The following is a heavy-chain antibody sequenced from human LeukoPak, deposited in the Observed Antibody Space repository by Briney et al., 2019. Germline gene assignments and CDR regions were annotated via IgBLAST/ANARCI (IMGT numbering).Heavy chain of an antibody. CDR2: IYYSGST. D-gene: IGHD2-15*01. J-gene: IGHJ4*02. V-gene: IGHV4-59*01. CDR1: GGFISSYY. Sequence: PSETLSLTCTVSGGFISSYYWSWIRQPPGKGLESIGYIYYSGSTNSNPSLKSRVTISVDTSKNQFSLKLSSVTAADTAVYYCARIGVGKAFDYWGQGTLVTVSS. CDR3: ARIGVGKAFDY.